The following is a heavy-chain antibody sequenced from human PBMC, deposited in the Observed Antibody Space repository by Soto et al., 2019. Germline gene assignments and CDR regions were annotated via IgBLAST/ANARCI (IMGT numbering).Heavy chain of an antibody. V-gene: IGHV3-64*01. J-gene: IGHJ4*02. D-gene: IGHD5-12*01. CDR3: ARGMVATFDY. CDR2: ISSNGGST. Sequence: PGGSLRLSCAASGFTFSSYAMHWVRQAPGKGLEYVSAISSNGGSTYYANSVKGRFTISRDNSKNTLYLQMGSLRAEDMAVYYCARGMVATFDYWGQGTLVTVSS. CDR1: GFTFSSYA.